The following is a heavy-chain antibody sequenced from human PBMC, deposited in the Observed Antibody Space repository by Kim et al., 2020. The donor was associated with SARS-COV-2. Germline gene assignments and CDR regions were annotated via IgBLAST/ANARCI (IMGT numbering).Heavy chain of an antibody. J-gene: IGHJ4*02. CDR3: ASLDGVPIRWLQPGGLGY. Sequence: SVKVSCKASGGTFSSYAISWVRQAPGQGLEWMGGIIPIFGTANYAQKFQGRVTITADESTSTAYMELSSLRSEDTAVYYCASLDGVPIRWLQPGGLGYWGQGTLGTVSS. CDR1: GGTFSSYA. V-gene: IGHV1-69*13. CDR2: IIPIFGTA. D-gene: IGHD5-12*01.